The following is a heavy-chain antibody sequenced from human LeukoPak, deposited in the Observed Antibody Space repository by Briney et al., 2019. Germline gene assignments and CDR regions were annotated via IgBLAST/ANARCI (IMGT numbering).Heavy chain of an antibody. D-gene: IGHD3-10*01. J-gene: IGHJ4*02. CDR1: GFTFSSYA. CDR3: ARQIGAPGFDY. V-gene: IGHV4-38-2*01. CDR2: IYQSGNT. Sequence: PGGSLRLSCAASGFTFSSYAMSWVRQAPGKGLEWIGSIYQSGNTYYNPSLKSRVTIFVDTAKNQFSLRLNSVTAADTAVYYCARQIGAPGFDYWGQGTLVTVSS.